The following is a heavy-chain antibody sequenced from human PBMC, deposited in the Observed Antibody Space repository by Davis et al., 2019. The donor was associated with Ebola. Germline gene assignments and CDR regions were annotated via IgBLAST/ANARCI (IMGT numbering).Heavy chain of an antibody. V-gene: IGHV1-3*01. J-gene: IGHJ4*02. D-gene: IGHD3-3*01. Sequence: ASVKVSCKASGFILTSYAMHWVRQAPGQRLEWMGWINAGNGNTKYSQKFQGRVTITRDTSASTAYMELSSLRSEDTAVYYCAREWLLSLDYWGQGTLVTVSS. CDR3: AREWLLSLDY. CDR1: GFILTSYA. CDR2: INAGNGNT.